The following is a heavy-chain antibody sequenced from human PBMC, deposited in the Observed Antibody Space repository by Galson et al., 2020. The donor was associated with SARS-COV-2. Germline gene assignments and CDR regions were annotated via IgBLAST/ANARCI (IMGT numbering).Heavy chain of an antibody. D-gene: IGHD1-26*01. CDR3: AKDSIVGARKFDY. CDR1: GFTFSTYA. J-gene: IGHJ4*02. CDR2: ISDSGDGT. V-gene: IGHV3-23*01. Sequence: GGSLRLSCAASGFTFSTYAMNWVRQAPGKGLEWVSVISDSGDGTHYAESVKGRFTISRDNSKNTLYLQMNSLRAEDTAVYYCAKDSIVGARKFDYWGQGTLVTVSS.